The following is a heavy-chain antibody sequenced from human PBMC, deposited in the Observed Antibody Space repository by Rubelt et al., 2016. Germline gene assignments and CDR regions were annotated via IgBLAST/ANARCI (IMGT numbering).Heavy chain of an antibody. J-gene: IGHJ5*02. V-gene: IGHV4-38-2*02. Sequence: QVQLQESGPRLVQPSETLSLTCTVSGYSISSGYYWGWIRQPPGSGLEWIGYIHYSGTTKYNPSLKSRVTISVDTSKNQFSLNLGPVTAADTAVYYCARIDCSSTSCYFVDPWGQGTLVTVSS. CDR1: GYSISSGYY. CDR2: IHYSGTT. CDR3: ARIDCSSTSCYFVDP. D-gene: IGHD2-2*01.